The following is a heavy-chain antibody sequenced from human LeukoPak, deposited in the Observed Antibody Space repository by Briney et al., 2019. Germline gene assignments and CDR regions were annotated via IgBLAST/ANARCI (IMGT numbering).Heavy chain of an antibody. Sequence: SETLSLTCTVSGGSISSSSYYWSWIRQPPGKGLEWIGYIYHSGSTYYNPSLKSRVTISVDRSKNQFSLKLSSVTAADTAVYYCARAPLGWSGYSYYFDYWGQGTLVTVSS. CDR1: GGSISSSSYY. V-gene: IGHV4-30-2*01. J-gene: IGHJ4*02. CDR3: ARAPLGWSGYSYYFDY. CDR2: IYHSGST. D-gene: IGHD3-3*01.